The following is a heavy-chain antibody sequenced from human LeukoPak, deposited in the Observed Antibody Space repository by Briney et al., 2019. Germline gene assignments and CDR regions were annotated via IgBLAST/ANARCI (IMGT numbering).Heavy chain of an antibody. Sequence: GGSLRLSCAASGFTFSSYAMHWVRQAPGKGLEWVAVISYDGSNKYYADSVKGRFTISRDDAKKTLYLQMNSLRAEDTAVYYCLTIVESVASDIWGQGAMVTVSS. CDR1: GFTFSSYA. CDR3: LTIVESVASDI. CDR2: ISYDGSNK. J-gene: IGHJ3*02. V-gene: IGHV3-30-3*01. D-gene: IGHD1-26*01.